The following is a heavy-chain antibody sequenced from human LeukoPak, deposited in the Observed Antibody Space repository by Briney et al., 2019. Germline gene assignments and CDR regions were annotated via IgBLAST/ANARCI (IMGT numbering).Heavy chain of an antibody. CDR3: ERLGADFDY. Sequence: SETLSLTCTVSGGSISSSSYYWGWIRQPPGKGLEWIGSIYYSGSTYYNPSLKSRVTISVDTSKNQFSLKLSSVTAADTAVYYCERLGADFDYWGQGTLVTVSS. CDR2: IYYSGST. J-gene: IGHJ4*02. V-gene: IGHV4-39*01. D-gene: IGHD3-10*01. CDR1: GGSISSSSYY.